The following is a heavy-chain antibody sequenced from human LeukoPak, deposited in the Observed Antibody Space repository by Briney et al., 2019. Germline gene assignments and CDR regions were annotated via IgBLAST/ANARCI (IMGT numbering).Heavy chain of an antibody. J-gene: IGHJ6*02. CDR2: INPNSGGT. CDR3: ARDQGPNSQLGAENYYYYYGMTS. V-gene: IGHV1-2*02. Sequence: ASVKVSCKASGYTFTGYYMHWVRQAPGQGLEWMGWINPNSGGTNYAQKSQGRVTMTRDTSISTAYMELSRLRSDDTAVYYCARDQGPNSQLGAENYYYYYGMTSGAKGPRSPSP. CDR1: GYTFTGYY. D-gene: IGHD3-16*01.